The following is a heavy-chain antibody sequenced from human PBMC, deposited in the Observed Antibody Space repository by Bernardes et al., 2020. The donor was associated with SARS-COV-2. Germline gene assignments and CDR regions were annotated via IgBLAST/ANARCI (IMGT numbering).Heavy chain of an antibody. D-gene: IGHD3-22*01. Sequence: SETLSLTCTVSGDSISSGSYYWSWIRQPAGKGLEWIGRIYTSGSTNYNPSLKSRVTISVDTSKNQFSLKLSSVTAADTAVYYCARWDYYDSSGYYLAFDIWGQGTMVTVSS. CDR2: IYTSGST. CDR1: GDSISSGSYY. J-gene: IGHJ3*02. CDR3: ARWDYYDSSGYYLAFDI. V-gene: IGHV4-61*02.